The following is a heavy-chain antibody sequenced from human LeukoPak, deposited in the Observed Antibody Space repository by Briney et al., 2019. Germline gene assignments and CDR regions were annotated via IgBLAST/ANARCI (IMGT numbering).Heavy chain of an antibody. J-gene: IGHJ4*02. V-gene: IGHV3-53*01. CDR2: IYSGGNI. CDR1: GFTVSSTY. D-gene: IGHD2-15*01. Sequence: PGGSLRLSCAASGFTVSSTYMSWVRQAPGKGLEWVSVIYSGGNIYYIDSVKGRFTISRDTSKNTLYLQMNSLRAEDTAVYYWASRHCSGGGCYFAGADPFDYWGQGTLVTVSS. CDR3: ASRHCSGGGCYFAGADPFDY.